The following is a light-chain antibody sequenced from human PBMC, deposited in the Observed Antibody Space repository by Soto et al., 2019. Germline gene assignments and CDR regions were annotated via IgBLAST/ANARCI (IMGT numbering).Light chain of an antibody. CDR2: WAS. J-gene: IGKJ1*01. CDR3: QQYYSTPPT. V-gene: IGKV4-1*01. Sequence: IVMTQSPDSMAVSLRERATINCKSTLSVLYSSNNKDYLAWYQQKPGQPPKLLIYWASTRESGVPDRVSGSGAGTDVTRTISSLQAEDVAVYYCQQYYSTPPTFGQGTKVDIK. CDR1: LSVLYSSNNKDY.